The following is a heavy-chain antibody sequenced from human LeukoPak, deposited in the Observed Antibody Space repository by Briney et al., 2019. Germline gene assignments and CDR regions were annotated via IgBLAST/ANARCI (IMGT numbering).Heavy chain of an antibody. CDR1: GFTFGRYW. J-gene: IGHJ4*02. Sequence: GGSLRLSCAGSGFTFGRYWRSWVRQAPGKGLEWVASINQGGSRLHYLDSVTGRFIISRDDAQNSLFLQMTRLRVDDTAVYYCARLKDDVTKLDYWGQGTLVSVSS. CDR3: ARLKDDVTKLDY. D-gene: IGHD2-8*01. V-gene: IGHV3-7*01. CDR2: INQGGSRL.